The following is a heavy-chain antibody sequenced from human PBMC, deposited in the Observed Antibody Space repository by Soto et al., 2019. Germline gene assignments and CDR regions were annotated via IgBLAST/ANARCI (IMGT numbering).Heavy chain of an antibody. CDR2: TYYRSKWYN. Sequence: SPTLSLTCAISGDSVSSKSAAWNWIRQSPSRGLEWLGRTYYRSKWYNDYALSMRSRITINPDTSKNQFSLQLNSVTPEDTAVYYCAREEGQGNSFDYWGQGTLVTVSS. J-gene: IGHJ4*02. V-gene: IGHV6-1*01. CDR3: AREEGQGNSFDY. CDR1: GDSVSSKSAA.